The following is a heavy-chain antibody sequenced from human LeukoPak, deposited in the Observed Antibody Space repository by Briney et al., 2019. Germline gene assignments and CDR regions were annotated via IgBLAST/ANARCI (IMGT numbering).Heavy chain of an antibody. D-gene: IGHD3-10*01. CDR1: GGSISSYY. CDR3: ARVRGTMVRGAAEIDY. V-gene: IGHV4-59*08. CDR2: IYYSGST. J-gene: IGHJ4*02. Sequence: SETLSLTCTVSGGSISSYYWSWIRQPPGKGLEWIGYIYYSGSTNYNPSLKSRVTISVDTSKNQFSLKLSSVTAADTAVYYCARVRGTMVRGAAEIDYWGQGTLVTVSS.